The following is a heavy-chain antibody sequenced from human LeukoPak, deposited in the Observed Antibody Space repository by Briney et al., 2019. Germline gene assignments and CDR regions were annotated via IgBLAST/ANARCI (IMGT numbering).Heavy chain of an antibody. CDR3: ARGSGFGELLLGY. Sequence: GGSLRLSCAASGFTFSSYEMNWVRQAPGKGLEWVLYISSSGSTIYYADSVKGRFTISRDNAKNSLYLQMNSLRAEDTAVYYCARGSGFGELLLGYWGQGTLVTVSS. J-gene: IGHJ4*02. CDR1: GFTFSSYE. D-gene: IGHD3-10*01. CDR2: ISSSGSTI. V-gene: IGHV3-48*03.